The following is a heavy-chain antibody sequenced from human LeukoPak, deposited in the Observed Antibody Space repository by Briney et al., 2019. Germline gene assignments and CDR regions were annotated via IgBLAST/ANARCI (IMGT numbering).Heavy chain of an antibody. CDR2: INPNSGGT. V-gene: IGHV1-2*02. D-gene: IGHD3-3*01. CDR3: ARGGDFWSGYPFGAFDI. CDR1: GYTFTGYY. Sequence: ASVKVSCKASGYTFTGYYMHWVRQAPGQGLEWMGWINPNSGGTNYAQKFQGRVTMTRDTSISTAYMELSRLRSDDTAVYYCARGGDFWSGYPFGAFDIWGQRTMVTVSS. J-gene: IGHJ3*02.